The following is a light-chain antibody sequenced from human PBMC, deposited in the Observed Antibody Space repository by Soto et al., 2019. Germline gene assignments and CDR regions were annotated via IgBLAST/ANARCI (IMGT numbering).Light chain of an antibody. Sequence: QSVLTQPPSVSGAPGQRVTISCSGSSSNIGAGYDVNWYRQLPGTAPKLLIYGNSDRPSWVPDRFSGSKSGTSASLAITGLPAEDEADYVCQSYGRILRTYVSGTATKVTVL. CDR3: QSYGRILRTYV. CDR2: GNS. CDR1: SSNIGAGYD. J-gene: IGLJ1*01. V-gene: IGLV1-40*01.